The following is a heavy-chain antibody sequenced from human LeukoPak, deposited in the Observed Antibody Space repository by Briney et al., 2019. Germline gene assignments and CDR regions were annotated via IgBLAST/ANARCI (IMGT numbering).Heavy chain of an antibody. D-gene: IGHD4-17*01. CDR3: TRMTTGHDY. J-gene: IGHJ4*02. CDR2: INHSGYT. Sequence: SETLSLTCAVSGVSFNDYYWSWVRQTPGKGLEWIGEINHSGYTNDSPSLRSRVTLSIDTSRKQFSLNVRSVTVADTGIYYCTRMTTGHDYWGQGTLVTVSS. CDR1: GVSFNDYY. V-gene: IGHV4-34*01.